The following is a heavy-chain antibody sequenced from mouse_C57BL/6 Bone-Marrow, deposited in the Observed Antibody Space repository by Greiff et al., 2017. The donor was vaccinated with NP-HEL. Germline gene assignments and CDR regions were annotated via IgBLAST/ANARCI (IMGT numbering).Heavy chain of an antibody. CDR1: GYTFTSYG. CDR2: IYPRSGNT. J-gene: IGHJ3*01. V-gene: IGHV1-81*01. Sequence: QVQLKQSGAELARPGASVKLSCKASGYTFTSYGISWVKQRTGQGLEWIGEIYPRSGNTYYNEKFKGKATLTADESSSTAYMELRSLTSEDSAVYFCARQTFSKGAYWGQGTLVTVSA. D-gene: IGHD1-3*01. CDR3: ARQTFSKGAY.